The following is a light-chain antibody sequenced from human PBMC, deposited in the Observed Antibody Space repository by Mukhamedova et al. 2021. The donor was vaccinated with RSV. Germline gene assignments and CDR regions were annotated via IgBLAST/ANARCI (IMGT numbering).Light chain of an antibody. J-gene: IGKJ5*01. Sequence: ANGVPARFSGSGSGTEFTLTISSLQSEDFGIYYCQQYSVSHTFGRGTRLEIK. CDR3: QQYSVSHT. V-gene: IGKV3D-15*01.